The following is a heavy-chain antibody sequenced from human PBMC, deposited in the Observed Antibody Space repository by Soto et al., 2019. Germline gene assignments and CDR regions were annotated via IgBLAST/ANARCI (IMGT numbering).Heavy chain of an antibody. J-gene: IGHJ3*02. D-gene: IGHD2-2*01. Sequence: EVQLVESGGGLVQPGRSLRLSCAASGFTFDDYAMHWVRQAPGKGPEWVSGISWNSGSIGYADSVKGRFTISRDNAKNSLYLQMNSLRAEDTALYYCAKDFRAQLFAFDIWGQGTMVTVSS. CDR3: AKDFRAQLFAFDI. CDR2: ISWNSGSI. V-gene: IGHV3-9*01. CDR1: GFTFDDYA.